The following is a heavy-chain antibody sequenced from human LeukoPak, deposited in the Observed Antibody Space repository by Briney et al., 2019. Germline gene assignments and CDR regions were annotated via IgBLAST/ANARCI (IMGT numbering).Heavy chain of an antibody. CDR1: GYIFTGYY. J-gene: IGHJ4*02. CDR2: INLYNGGT. CDR3: ARGEGSSIDY. Sequence: ASVKVSCKASGYIFTGYYLHWVRQAPGQGLEWMGWINLYNGGTSYAQKVQGRVTITGDTSISTAYMELTRLTSDDTALYFCARGEGSSIDYWGQGTLVTVSS. D-gene: IGHD6-13*01. V-gene: IGHV1-2*02.